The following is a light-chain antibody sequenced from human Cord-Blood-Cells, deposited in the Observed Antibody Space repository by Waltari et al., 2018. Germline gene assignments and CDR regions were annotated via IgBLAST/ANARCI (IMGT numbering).Light chain of an antibody. CDR3: CSYAGSSTYWV. CDR1: SSDVGSYNL. Sequence: QSALTQPASVSGSPGQSITTSCTGTSSDVGSYNLVSWYQQHPGKAPKLIIYEGSKRPSGVSNRFSGSKSGNTASLTISGLQAEDEADYYCCSYAGSSTYWVFGGGTKLTVL. V-gene: IGLV2-23*01. CDR2: EGS. J-gene: IGLJ3*02.